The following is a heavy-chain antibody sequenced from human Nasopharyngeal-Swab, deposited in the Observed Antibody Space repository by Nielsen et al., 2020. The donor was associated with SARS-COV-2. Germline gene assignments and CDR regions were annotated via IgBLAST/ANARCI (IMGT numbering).Heavy chain of an antibody. D-gene: IGHD3-22*01. Sequence: GWSRRLSCAVSGFTFDDYAMHWVRHAPGKGLDWLSSISRNAASIGYAASVKGRFTISRDNAKNSLYLQMSTLRAEDTALYYCAKDSRSSYYDAYYYSMDVWGKGTTVTVSS. J-gene: IGHJ6*03. CDR2: ISRNAASI. CDR1: GFTFDDYA. V-gene: IGHV3-9*01. CDR3: AKDSRSSYYDAYYYSMDV.